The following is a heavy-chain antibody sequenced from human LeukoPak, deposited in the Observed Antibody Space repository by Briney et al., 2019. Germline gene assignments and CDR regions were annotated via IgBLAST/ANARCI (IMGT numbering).Heavy chain of an antibody. J-gene: IGHJ6*03. V-gene: IGHV4-59*01. D-gene: IGHD3-10*01. CDR3: ARVFDSGSQAYFYYMDV. CDR2: IYSSGSA. Sequence: ASETLSLTCAVYGGSFSGYYWSWIRQPPGKGLEWIGYIYSSGSANYNPSLKSRVTMSVDTSKNQFSLKVSSVTAADTAVYYCARVFDSGSQAYFYYMDVWGKGTTVTIFS. CDR1: GGSFSGYY.